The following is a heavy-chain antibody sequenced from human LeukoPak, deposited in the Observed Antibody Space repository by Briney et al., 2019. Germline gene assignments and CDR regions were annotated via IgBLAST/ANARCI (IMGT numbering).Heavy chain of an antibody. D-gene: IGHD6-13*01. CDR3: ALGSSWFPLFDY. CDR1: GGSISSYY. V-gene: IGHV4-59*08. Sequence: SETLTLTCTVSGGSISSYYWSWIRQPPGKGLEWIGYIYYSGSTNYNPSLVSRVTISVDTSKNQFSLKLSSVTAADTAVYYCALGSSWFPLFDYWGQGTLVTVSS. J-gene: IGHJ4*02. CDR2: IYYSGST.